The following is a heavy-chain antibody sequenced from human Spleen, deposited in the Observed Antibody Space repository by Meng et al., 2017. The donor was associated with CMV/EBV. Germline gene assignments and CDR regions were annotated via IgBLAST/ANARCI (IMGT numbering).Heavy chain of an antibody. CDR1: FTFSSYG. D-gene: IGHD6-13*01. V-gene: IGHV3-33*01. CDR3: ARVLKGIAAAGTNAMGY. J-gene: IGHJ4*02. CDR2: IWYDGSNK. Sequence: FTFSSYGMHWARQAPGKGLEWVAVIWYDGSNKYYADSVKGRFTISRDNSKNTLYLQMNSLRAEDTAVYYCARVLKGIAAAGTNAMGYWGQGTLVTVSS.